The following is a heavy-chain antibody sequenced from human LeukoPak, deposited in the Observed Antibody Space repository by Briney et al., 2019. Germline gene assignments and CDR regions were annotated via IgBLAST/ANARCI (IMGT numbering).Heavy chain of an antibody. CDR3: ATARPYYYASSGYSYYFDY. D-gene: IGHD3-22*01. Sequence: GASVKVSCKVSGYTLTELSMHWVRQAPGKGLEWMGGFDPEDGETIYAQKFQGRVTMTEDTSTDTAYMELSSLRSEDTAVYYCATARPYYYASSGYSYYFDYWGQGTLVTVSS. V-gene: IGHV1-24*01. J-gene: IGHJ4*02. CDR2: FDPEDGET. CDR1: GYTLTELS.